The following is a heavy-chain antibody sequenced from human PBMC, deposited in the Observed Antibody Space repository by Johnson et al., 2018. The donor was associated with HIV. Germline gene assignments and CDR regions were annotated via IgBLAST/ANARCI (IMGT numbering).Heavy chain of an antibody. J-gene: IGHJ3*02. CDR3: ARAIGNWDAFDI. Sequence: EWVSVIYSGASTYYADSVKGRFTISRDNSKNTLYLQMNSLRAEDTAVYYCARAIGNWDAFDIWGQGTMVTVSS. D-gene: IGHD7-27*01. V-gene: IGHV3-66*02. CDR2: IYSGAST.